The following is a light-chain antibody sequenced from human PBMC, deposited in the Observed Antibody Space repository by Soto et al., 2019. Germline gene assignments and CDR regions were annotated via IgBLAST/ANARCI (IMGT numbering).Light chain of an antibody. J-gene: IGKJ1*01. CDR1: QGIGNA. V-gene: IGKV1-13*02. Sequence: AIHMTPSPSSLSASVGDRVTISCRASQGIGNALGWYQQKPGKPPKLLIYDASSLESGVPSRFSGSGSGTEFTLTISSLQPDDFATYYCQQYNSYSLTFGQGTKVDIK. CDR2: DAS. CDR3: QQYNSYSLT.